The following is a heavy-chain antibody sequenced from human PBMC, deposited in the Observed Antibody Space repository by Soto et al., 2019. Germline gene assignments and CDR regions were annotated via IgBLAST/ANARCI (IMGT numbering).Heavy chain of an antibody. CDR2: ISAYNGNT. CDR3: ARAGGWQGGYENNWFDP. CDR1: GATFSSYA. J-gene: IGHJ5*02. V-gene: IGHV1-18*01. Sequence: ASVKVSCKASGATFSSYAISWVRQAPGQGLEWMGWISAYNGNTNYAQKLQGRVTMTTDTSTSTAYMELRSLRSDDTAVYYCARAGGWQGGYENNWFDPWGQGTLVTVSS. D-gene: IGHD6-19*01.